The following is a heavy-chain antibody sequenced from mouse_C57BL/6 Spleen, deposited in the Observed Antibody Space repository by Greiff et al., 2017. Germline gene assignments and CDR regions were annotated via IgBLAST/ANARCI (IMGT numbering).Heavy chain of an antibody. CDR1: GYTFTSYW. J-gene: IGHJ1*03. Sequence: QVQLQQPGAELVRPGSSVKLSCKASGYTFTSYWMHWVKQRPIQGLEWIGNIDPSDSETHYNQKFKDKATLTVDKSSSTAYMPLSSLTSGDSAVYFCAREGTGTKYFDVWGTGTTVTVSS. CDR2: IDPSDSET. D-gene: IGHD4-1*01. CDR3: AREGTGTKYFDV. V-gene: IGHV1-52*01.